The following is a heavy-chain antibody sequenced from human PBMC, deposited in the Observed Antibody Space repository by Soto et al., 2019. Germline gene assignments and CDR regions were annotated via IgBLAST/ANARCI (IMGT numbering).Heavy chain of an antibody. V-gene: IGHV3-23*01. Sequence: EVQLLESGGGWVQPGGSLRLSCVASGFTFSTYTMSWVRQAPGKGLEWVSVIDSGDSPSYADSVQGRFSISRDNLKNTLYLQMNSLRGEDTAIYYCAKASCVTANCYVPDYWGQGTLVTVSS. CDR2: IDSGDSP. CDR3: AKASCVTANCYVPDY. D-gene: IGHD3-16*01. CDR1: GFTFSTYT. J-gene: IGHJ4*02.